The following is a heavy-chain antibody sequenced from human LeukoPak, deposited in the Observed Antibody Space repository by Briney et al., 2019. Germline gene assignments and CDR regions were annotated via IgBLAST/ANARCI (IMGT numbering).Heavy chain of an antibody. Sequence: GGSLRLSCAASGFTVSSNYMSWVRQAPGKGLEWVSVIYSGGSTYYADSVKGRFTISRDNSKNTLYLQMNSLRAGDTAVYYCARDPLDSSGYYRGPGDYWGQGTLVTVSS. CDR2: IYSGGST. V-gene: IGHV3-53*01. J-gene: IGHJ4*02. CDR3: ARDPLDSSGYYRGPGDY. CDR1: GFTVSSNY. D-gene: IGHD3-22*01.